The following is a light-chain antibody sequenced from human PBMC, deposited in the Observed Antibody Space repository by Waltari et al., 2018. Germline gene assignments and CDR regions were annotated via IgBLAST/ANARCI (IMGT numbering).Light chain of an antibody. Sequence: QSALTQPASVSGSPGQSITISCTGTSSDVGGYNYVSWYQQPPGRAPKLMVYDVTKRPSGFSTRFPGSKAGNTASLTIAGLQDEDEADYYCCSYTSSRTWVFGGGTKLTVL. CDR2: DVT. CDR3: CSYTSSRTWV. V-gene: IGLV2-14*03. J-gene: IGLJ3*02. CDR1: SSDVGGYNY.